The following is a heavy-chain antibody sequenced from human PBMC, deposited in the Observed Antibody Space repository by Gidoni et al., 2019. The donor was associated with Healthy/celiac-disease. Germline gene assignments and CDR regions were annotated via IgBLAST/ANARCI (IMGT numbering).Heavy chain of an antibody. CDR2: IYYSGST. CDR1: GGSISSGGYY. V-gene: IGHV4-31*03. Sequence: QVQLQESGPGLVNPSQTLSLTCTVSGGSISSGGYYWSWIRQHPGKGLEWIGYIYYSGSTYYNPSLKSRVTISVDTSKNQFSLKLSSVTAADTAVYYCARDNTVAHSFDYWGQGTLVTVSS. CDR3: ARDNTVAHSFDY. D-gene: IGHD4-17*01. J-gene: IGHJ4*02.